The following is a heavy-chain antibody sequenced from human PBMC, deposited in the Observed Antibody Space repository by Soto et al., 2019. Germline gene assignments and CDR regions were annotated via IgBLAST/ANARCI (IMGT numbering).Heavy chain of an antibody. CDR1: GGTFSSYT. J-gene: IGHJ4*02. CDR3: ARGDDILTGSDY. Sequence: QVQLVQSGAEVQKPGSSVKVSCRASGGTFSSYTISWVRQAPGQGLEWMGRFIPILGIPHYAQKFQGRVTITADISTSTAYMELSSLRSEDTAVYYCARGDDILTGSDYWGQGTLVTVSS. V-gene: IGHV1-69*02. D-gene: IGHD3-9*01. CDR2: FIPILGIP.